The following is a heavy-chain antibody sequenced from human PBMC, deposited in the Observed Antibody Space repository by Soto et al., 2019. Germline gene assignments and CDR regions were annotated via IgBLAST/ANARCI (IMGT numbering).Heavy chain of an antibody. CDR2: IYYSGST. J-gene: IGHJ5*02. CDR1: GGSISSGDYY. CDR3: AREMNYYGSGSYANWFDP. D-gene: IGHD3-10*01. Sequence: QVQLQESGPGLVKPSQTLSLTCTVSGGSISSGDYYWSWFRQPPGKGLEWIGYIYYSGSTYYNPSLKSRVTISADTSKNPFSLKLSSVTAADTAVYYCAREMNYYGSGSYANWFDPWGQGTLVTVSS. V-gene: IGHV4-30-4*01.